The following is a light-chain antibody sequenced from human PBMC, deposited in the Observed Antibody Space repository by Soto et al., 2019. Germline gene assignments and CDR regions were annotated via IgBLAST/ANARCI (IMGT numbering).Light chain of an antibody. CDR1: SSDVGGYNY. CDR3: SSYTGSSTPYV. CDR2: DVS. V-gene: IGLV2-14*01. J-gene: IGLJ1*01. Sequence: QSALTQPASVSGSPGQSITISCTGTSSDVGGYNYVSWYQQHPGKAPKLMIYDVSNRASGVSNRFSGSKSGNTASLTISGLQAEDEADYYCSSYTGSSTPYVFGAGTKVTVL.